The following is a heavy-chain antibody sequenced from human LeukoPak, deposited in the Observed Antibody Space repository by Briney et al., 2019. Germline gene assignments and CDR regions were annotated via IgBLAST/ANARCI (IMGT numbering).Heavy chain of an antibody. D-gene: IGHD6-13*01. V-gene: IGHV3-23*01. Sequence: GRSLRLSCAASGFTFSSYAMHWVRQAPGKGLEWVSAISGSGGSTYYADSVKGRFTISRDSSKNTLYLQMNSLRAEDTAVYYCAKDRIAAAYNDAFDIWGQGTMVTVSS. CDR1: GFTFSSYA. J-gene: IGHJ3*02. CDR3: AKDRIAAAYNDAFDI. CDR2: ISGSGGST.